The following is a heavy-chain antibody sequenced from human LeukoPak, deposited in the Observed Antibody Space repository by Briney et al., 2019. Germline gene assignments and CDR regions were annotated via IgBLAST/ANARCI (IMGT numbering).Heavy chain of an antibody. CDR2: LHHSGSS. J-gene: IGHJ6*02. V-gene: IGHV4-59*01. CDR1: GGSISNYY. CDR3: ATAFNFGLDV. Sequence: AAETLSLTCAVSGGSISNYYWNWIRQSPGKGLEWIGYLHHSGSSTYNPSLKSRVTVSLDTSKNQVSLKLSSVTAADTAVYFCATAFNFGLDVWGQGTTVTVSS.